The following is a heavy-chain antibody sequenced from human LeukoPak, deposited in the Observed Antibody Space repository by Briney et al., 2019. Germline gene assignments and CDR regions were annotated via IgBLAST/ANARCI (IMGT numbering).Heavy chain of an antibody. V-gene: IGHV4-59*01. CDR3: AREDPQTMVPEVLDV. CDR1: GGSISTYY. CDR2: IYFSGAT. J-gene: IGHJ6*02. Sequence: SETLSLTCTVSGGSISTYYWSWIRQSPGKGLEWIGYIYFSGATNYNPSLKRRVTISVDTSKNQLSLKLSSVTAADTAVYYCAREDPQTMVPEVLDVWGQGTTVTVSS. D-gene: IGHD4/OR15-4a*01.